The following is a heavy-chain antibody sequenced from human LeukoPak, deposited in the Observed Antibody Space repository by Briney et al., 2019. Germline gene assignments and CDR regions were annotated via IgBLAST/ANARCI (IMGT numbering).Heavy chain of an antibody. CDR2: ISSSSSYI. D-gene: IGHD2-2*01. V-gene: IGHV3-21*01. J-gene: IGHJ3*02. CDR1: GFTFSSYS. CDR3: ARYVPRRADAFDI. Sequence: GGSLRLSCAASGFTFSSYSMSWVRQAPGKGLEWVSSISSSSSYIYYADSVKGRFTISRDNAKNSLYLQMNSLRAEDTAVYYCARYVPRRADAFDIWGQGTMVTVSS.